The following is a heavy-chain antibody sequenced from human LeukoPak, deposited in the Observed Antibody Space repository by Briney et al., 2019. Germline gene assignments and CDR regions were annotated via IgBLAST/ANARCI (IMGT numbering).Heavy chain of an antibody. V-gene: IGHV4-59*08. CDR2: MFYNGNT. CDR1: GGSINGYY. CDR3: ARLTREDGVDV. Sequence: SETLSLTCNVSGGSINGYYWTWIRQPPQKGLEWIGYMFYNGNTNYNPSLKSRATISVDKSQNQISLRLASVTAADTGTYHCARLTREDGVDVWGQGTTVTVSS. J-gene: IGHJ6*02.